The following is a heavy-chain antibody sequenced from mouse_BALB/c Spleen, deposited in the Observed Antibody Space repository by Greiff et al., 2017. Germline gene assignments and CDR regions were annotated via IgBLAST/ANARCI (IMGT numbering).Heavy chain of an antibody. J-gene: IGHJ2*01. V-gene: IGHV5-6-3*01. Sequence: DVMLVESGGGLVQPGGSLKLSCAASGFTFSSYGMSWVRQTPDKRLELVATINSNGGSTYYPDSVKGRFTISRDNAKNTLYLQMSSLKSEDTAMYYCARETPHYYGSSLFDYWGQGTTLTVSS. D-gene: IGHD1-1*01. CDR2: INSNGGST. CDR3: ARETPHYYGSSLFDY. CDR1: GFTFSSYG.